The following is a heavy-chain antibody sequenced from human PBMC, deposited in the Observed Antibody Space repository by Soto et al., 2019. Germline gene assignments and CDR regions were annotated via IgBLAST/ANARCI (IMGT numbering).Heavy chain of an antibody. CDR2: IRSKANSYAT. Sequence: GESLKISCAASGFTFSGSAMHWVRQASGKGLEWVGRIRSKANSYATAYAASVKGRFTISRDDSKNTAYLQMNSLKTEDTAVYYCTQSSSWYLYNWFDPWGQGTLVTVSS. J-gene: IGHJ5*02. D-gene: IGHD6-13*01. CDR1: GFTFSGSA. CDR3: TQSSSWYLYNWFDP. V-gene: IGHV3-73*01.